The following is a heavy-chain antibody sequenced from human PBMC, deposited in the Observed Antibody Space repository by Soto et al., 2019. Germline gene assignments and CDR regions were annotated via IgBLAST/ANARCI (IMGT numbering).Heavy chain of an antibody. D-gene: IGHD2-15*01. V-gene: IGHV2-26*01. CDR3: ARIYCSGGSCYSKWGGWFDP. Sequence: SGPTLVNPTETLTLTCTVSGFSLSNARMGVSWIRQPPGKALEWLAHILSNDEKSYSTSLKSRLTISKDTSKSQVVLTMTNMDPVDTATYYCARIYCSGGSCYSKWGGWFDPWGQGTLVTVSS. J-gene: IGHJ5*02. CDR1: GFSLSNARMG. CDR2: ILSNDEK.